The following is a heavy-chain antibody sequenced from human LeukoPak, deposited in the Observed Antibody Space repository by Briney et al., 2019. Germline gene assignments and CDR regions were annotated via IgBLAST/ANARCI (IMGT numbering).Heavy chain of an antibody. CDR1: GFTFSSYA. V-gene: IGHV3-23*01. J-gene: IGHJ4*02. CDR3: AKVDCSGGSCYLGY. Sequence: GGSLRLSCAASGFTFSSYAMSWVRQAPGKGLEWVSAISGSGGSTYYADSVKGRFTISRDNSKIALYLQMNSLRAEDTAVYYCAKVDCSGGSCYLGYWGQGTLVTVSS. D-gene: IGHD2-15*01. CDR2: ISGSGGST.